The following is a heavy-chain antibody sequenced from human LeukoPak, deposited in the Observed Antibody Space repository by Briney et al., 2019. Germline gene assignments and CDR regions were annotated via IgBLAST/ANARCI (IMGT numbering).Heavy chain of an antibody. D-gene: IGHD3-10*01. CDR3: AILLRDEFDI. CDR1: GFSFSSYS. CDR2: ISSSSSTI. V-gene: IGHV3-48*04. Sequence: GGSLRLSCAASGFSFSSYSMNWVRQAPGKGLGWVSYISSSSSTIYYADSGKGRFTISRDNANNSLYLQMNSLRTADTAVYYCAILLRDEFDIWGQGTMVTVSS. J-gene: IGHJ3*02.